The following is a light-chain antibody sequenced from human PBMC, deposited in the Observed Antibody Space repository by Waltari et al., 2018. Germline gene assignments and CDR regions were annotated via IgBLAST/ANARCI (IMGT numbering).Light chain of an antibody. CDR3: QQTYMTART. J-gene: IGKJ1*01. V-gene: IGKV1-39*01. Sequence: DIQLTQFPTSLSASVEDRVTITCRASHTITNYLNWYQQKSGKAPRLLIYGASNLQGGVPSRFRGSGAGTDFTLTISYLQPEDFATYYWQQTYMTARTCGQGTKVEIK. CDR2: GAS. CDR1: HTITNY.